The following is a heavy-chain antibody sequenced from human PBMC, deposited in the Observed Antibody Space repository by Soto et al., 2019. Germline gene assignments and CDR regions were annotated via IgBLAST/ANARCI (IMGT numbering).Heavy chain of an antibody. J-gene: IGHJ6*02. CDR2: IYPGDSDT. V-gene: IGHV5-51*01. Sequence: GESLKISCKGSGYNFTNYWIGWVRQMPGKGLESMGIIYPGDSDTRYSPSFQGQVTVSADKSISTAYLQWSSLKASDTAMYYCAGGGVRGVVTRTRDYYGMDVWGQGTTVTVSS. CDR3: AGGGVRGVVTRTRDYYGMDV. D-gene: IGHD3-10*01. CDR1: GYNFTNYW.